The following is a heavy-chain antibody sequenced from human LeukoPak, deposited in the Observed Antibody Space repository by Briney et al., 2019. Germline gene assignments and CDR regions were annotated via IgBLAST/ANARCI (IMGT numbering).Heavy chain of an antibody. D-gene: IGHD3-3*01. CDR3: ARGGDWYYDFWSGDSNNWFDP. CDR1: GYTFTSYG. CDR2: ISAYNGNT. Sequence: ASVTVSCKASGYTFTSYGIRWVRQAPGQGLEWMGWISAYNGNTNYAQKLQGRVTMTTDTSTSTAYMELRSLRSDDTAVYYCARGGDWYYDFWSGDSNNWFDPWGQGTLVTVSS. J-gene: IGHJ5*02. V-gene: IGHV1-18*01.